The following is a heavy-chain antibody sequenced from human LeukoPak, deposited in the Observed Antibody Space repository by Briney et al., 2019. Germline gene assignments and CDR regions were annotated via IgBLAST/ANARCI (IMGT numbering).Heavy chain of an antibody. CDR1: GYTFTNYY. J-gene: IGHJ6*02. CDR3: ARGSGSYSLYYGMDV. CDR2: INPSGGNT. Sequence: ASVKASCKASGYTFTNYYMHWVRQAPGQGLEWMGIINPSGGNTNYAQKFQGRVTMTRDTSTSTVYMELSSLISEDTAVYYCARGSGSYSLYYGMDVWGQGTTVTVSS. V-gene: IGHV1-46*01. D-gene: IGHD3-10*01.